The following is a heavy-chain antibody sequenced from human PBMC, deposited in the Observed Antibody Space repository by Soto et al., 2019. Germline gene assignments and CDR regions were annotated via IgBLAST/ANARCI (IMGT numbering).Heavy chain of an antibody. J-gene: IGHJ4*02. D-gene: IGHD6-13*01. CDR1: GGSISSGGYS. V-gene: IGHV4-30-2*01. CDR3: ARSLDSSSVPAFDY. CDR2: IYHSGST. Sequence: PSETLSLTCAVSGGSISSGGYSWSWIRQPPGKGLEWIGYIYHSGSTYYNPSLKSRVTISVDKSKNHLSLKLNSVTAADTAVYYCARSLDSSSVPAFDYWGQGALVTVSS.